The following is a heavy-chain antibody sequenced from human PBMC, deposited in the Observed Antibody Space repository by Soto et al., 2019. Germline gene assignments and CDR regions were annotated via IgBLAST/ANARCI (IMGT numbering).Heavy chain of an antibody. CDR2: ISFDGSIT. J-gene: IGHJ4*02. CDR1: GFSFSHYG. CDR3: AKDDSEYSNYWTSFDY. Sequence: QVQLVESGGGVGQPGSSLRLSCAASGFSFSHYGMEWVRQAPGKGLXXXAXISFDGSITSYADAVKGRFTISRDNYKGTLSLHMDSLRPEDTAMYYCAKDDSEYSNYWTSFDYWGQGALVTVSS. D-gene: IGHD4-4*01. V-gene: IGHV3-30*18.